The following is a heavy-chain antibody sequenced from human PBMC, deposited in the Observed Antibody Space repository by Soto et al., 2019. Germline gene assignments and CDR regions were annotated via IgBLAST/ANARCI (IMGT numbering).Heavy chain of an antibody. D-gene: IGHD4-4*01. J-gene: IGHJ4*02. V-gene: IGHV3-30*18. CDR1: GFTFSSYG. Sequence: GGSLRLSCAASGFTFSSYGMHWVRQAPGKGLEWVAVISYDGSNKYYADSVKGRFTISRDNSKNTLYLQMNSLRAEDTAVYYCAKDRSTYGTYYFDYWGQGPLVTVSS. CDR3: AKDRSTYGTYYFDY. CDR2: ISYDGSNK.